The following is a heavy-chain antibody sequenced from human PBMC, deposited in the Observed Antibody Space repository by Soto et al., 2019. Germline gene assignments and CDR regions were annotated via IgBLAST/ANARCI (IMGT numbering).Heavy chain of an antibody. Sequence: GGSLRLSCTASGFTFGDYAMSWFRQAPGKGLEWVGFIRSKAYGGTTEYAASVKGRFTISRDDSKSIAYLQMNSLKTEDTAVYYCTRGRIAAARTGYYYGMDVRAQRTTVTGSS. D-gene: IGHD6-13*01. CDR1: GFTFGDYA. V-gene: IGHV3-49*03. J-gene: IGHJ6*02. CDR2: IRSKAYGGTT. CDR3: TRGRIAAARTGYYYGMDV.